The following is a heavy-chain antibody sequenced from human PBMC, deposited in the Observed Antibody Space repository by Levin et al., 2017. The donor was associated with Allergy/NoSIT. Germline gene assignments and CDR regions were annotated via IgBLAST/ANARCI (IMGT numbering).Heavy chain of an antibody. CDR3: ARDTPHSQFEP. CDR1: GFTFSGHW. Sequence: GGSLRLSCAASGFTFSGHWMHWVRQAPGKGLVWVSHINTDGTTTTYADSVKGRFTISRDNAKNTLYLQMNSLRAEDTGVYYCARDTPHSQFEPWGQGTLVTVSS. CDR2: INTDGTTT. D-gene: IGHD3-3*02. V-gene: IGHV3-74*01. J-gene: IGHJ5*02.